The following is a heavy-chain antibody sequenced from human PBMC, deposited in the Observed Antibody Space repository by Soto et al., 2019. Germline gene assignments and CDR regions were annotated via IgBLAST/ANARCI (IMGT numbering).Heavy chain of an antibody. Sequence: NPSETLSLTCTVSGGSISSSSCYWGWLRQPPGKGLEWIGNIYYSGNTYYNASLKSRVTISVDTSKNQFSLRLNSVTAADAALYYCARLDYGSGTRFYYFGMDVWGQGTTVTVSS. J-gene: IGHJ6*02. CDR1: GGSISSSSCY. D-gene: IGHD3-10*01. CDR2: IYYSGNT. V-gene: IGHV4-39*01. CDR3: ARLDYGSGTRFYYFGMDV.